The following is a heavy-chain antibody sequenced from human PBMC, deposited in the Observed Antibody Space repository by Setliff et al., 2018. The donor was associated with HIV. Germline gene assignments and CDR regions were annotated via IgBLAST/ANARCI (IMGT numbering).Heavy chain of an antibody. D-gene: IGHD3-22*01. Sequence: GGSLRLSCAASVFTFSIHNMNWVRQAPGKGLEWVAFIRYDGSNKYYADSVKGRFTISRDNSKNTLYLQMNSLRADDTAVYYCAKDRYYDSSGSPFDYWGQGTLVTVSS. V-gene: IGHV3-30*02. J-gene: IGHJ4*02. CDR2: IRYDGSNK. CDR1: VFTFSIHN. CDR3: AKDRYYDSSGSPFDY.